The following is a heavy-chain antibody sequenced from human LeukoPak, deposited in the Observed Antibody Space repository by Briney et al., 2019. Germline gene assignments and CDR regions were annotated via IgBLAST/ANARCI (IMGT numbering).Heavy chain of an antibody. Sequence: GGSLRLSCAASGFTFSGYSMNWVRQAPGKGLEWVSSISSSSSYIYYADSVKGRFTISRDNAKNSLYLQMNSLRAEDTAVYYCARDMYYYDSSGYHDAFDIWGQGTMVTVSS. CDR2: ISSSSSYI. CDR3: ARDMYYYDSSGYHDAFDI. V-gene: IGHV3-21*01. CDR1: GFTFSGYS. D-gene: IGHD3-22*01. J-gene: IGHJ3*02.